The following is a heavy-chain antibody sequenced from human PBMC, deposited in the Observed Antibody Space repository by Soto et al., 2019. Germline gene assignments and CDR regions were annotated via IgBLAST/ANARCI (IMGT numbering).Heavy chain of an antibody. D-gene: IGHD1-7*01. CDR1: GFTFSDYY. J-gene: IGHJ5*02. CDR3: AKGEGYKWNYEFDP. CDR2: ISDSSSNT. Sequence: EGSLRLSCAASGFTFSDYYMSWIRQAPGKGLEWVSYISDSSSNTNYGDSVKGRFTISRDNAKNLLYLQMNSLRAEDTAVYYCAKGEGYKWNYEFDPWGQGTLVTVSS. V-gene: IGHV3-11*06.